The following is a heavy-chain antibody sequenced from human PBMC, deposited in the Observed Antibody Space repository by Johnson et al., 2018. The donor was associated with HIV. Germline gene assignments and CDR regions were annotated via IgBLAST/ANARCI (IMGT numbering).Heavy chain of an antibody. CDR3: AKDGGSPYDAFDI. CDR2: IRYDGSNE. V-gene: IGHV3-30*02. D-gene: IGHD6-6*01. CDR1: GFTFSSYG. Sequence: QVQLVESGGGVVQPGRSLRLSCAASGFTFSSYGMHWVRQAPGKGLEWVAFIRYDGSNEYYADSVKGRFTISRDSSKNTLYLQMNSLRAADTAVYYCAKDGGSPYDAFDIWGPGTMVTVSS. J-gene: IGHJ3*02.